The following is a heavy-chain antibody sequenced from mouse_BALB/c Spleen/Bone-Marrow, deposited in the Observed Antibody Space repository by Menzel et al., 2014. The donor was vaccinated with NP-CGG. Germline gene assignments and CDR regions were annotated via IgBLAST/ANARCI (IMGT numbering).Heavy chain of an antibody. CDR1: GFTFSSFG. J-gene: IGHJ2*01. D-gene: IGHD3-3*01. CDR2: ISSGSSTI. CDR3: ARGRRTLYFDD. Sequence: EVNVVESGGGLVQPGGSRKLSCAASGFTFSSFGMHWVRQAPEKGLEWVAYISSGSSTIYYADAVKGRFTISRDNPKNTLFLQMTSLRSEDTAMYYCARGRRTLYFDDWGQGTTLTVSS. V-gene: IGHV5-17*02.